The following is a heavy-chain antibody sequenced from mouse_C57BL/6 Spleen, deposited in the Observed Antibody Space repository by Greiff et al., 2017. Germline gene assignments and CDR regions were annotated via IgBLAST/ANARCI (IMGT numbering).Heavy chain of an antibody. J-gene: IGHJ1*03. CDR2: IRNKANGYTT. CDR3: ARYIDGYFDV. V-gene: IGHV7-3*01. CDR1: GFTFTDYY. Sequence: EVHLVESGGGLVQPGGSLSLSCAASGFTFTDYYMSWARKPPGKALEWWGFIRNKANGYTTEYSASVKGRFTISRDNSQSILYLQMNALRAEDSATYYCARYIDGYFDVWGTGTTVTVSS.